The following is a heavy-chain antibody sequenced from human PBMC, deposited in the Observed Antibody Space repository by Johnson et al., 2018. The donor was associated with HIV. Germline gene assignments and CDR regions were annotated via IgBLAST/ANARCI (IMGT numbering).Heavy chain of an antibody. Sequence: QVQLVESGGGVVQPGRSLRISCAASGFTLSRYAVHWVRQAPGKGLDWVAVISDDGSSKYYADFVKGRFTLSRDNSKNTVYLQMNRLRAEDTAVYYCARDRAEVDDPNDAFDIWGQGTVVTVSS. D-gene: IGHD1-1*01. CDR3: ARDRAEVDDPNDAFDI. CDR1: GFTLSRYA. J-gene: IGHJ3*02. CDR2: ISDDGSSK. V-gene: IGHV3-30*04.